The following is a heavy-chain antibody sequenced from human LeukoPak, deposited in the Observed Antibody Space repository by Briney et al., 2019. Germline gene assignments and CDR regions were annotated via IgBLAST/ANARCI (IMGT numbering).Heavy chain of an antibody. V-gene: IGHV3-30*03. CDR2: ISYDGSTK. J-gene: IGHJ4*02. CDR1: GFPIRYFG. D-gene: IGHD3-22*01. Sequence: GSLRLSCEAFGFPIRYFGMHWVRQAPGKGVGWVAIISYDGSTKYYADSVKGRFSISRDNSKNTLYLQMNSLRVEDTAVYYCATPPTAYTSGSLGYWGQGTLVTVSS. CDR3: ATPPTAYTSGSLGY.